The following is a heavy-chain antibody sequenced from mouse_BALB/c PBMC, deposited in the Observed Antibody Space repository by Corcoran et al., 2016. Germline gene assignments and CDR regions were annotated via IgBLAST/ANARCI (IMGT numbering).Heavy chain of an antibody. Sequence: QIQLVQSGPELKKPGETVKISCKASGYTFTNYGMNWVKQAPGKGLKWMGWINTYTGEPTYADDFKGRFAFSLETSASTAYLQINNLKNEDTATYFCARGGYYGNYPCAMDYWGQGTSVTVSS. CDR1: GYTFTNYG. V-gene: IGHV9-3-1*01. J-gene: IGHJ4*01. D-gene: IGHD2-1*01. CDR3: ARGGYYGNYPCAMDY. CDR2: INTYTGEP.